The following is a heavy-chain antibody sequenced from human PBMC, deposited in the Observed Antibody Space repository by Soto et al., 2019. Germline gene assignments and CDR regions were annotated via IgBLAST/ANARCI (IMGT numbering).Heavy chain of an antibody. V-gene: IGHV4-31*02. CDR2: IYSSGST. CDR3: ARDGNDSSGYYASWYFDL. D-gene: IGHD3-22*01. Sequence: WTWIRQHPGKGLEWIGYIYSSGSTYYNPSLKSRVTISMATSKNQFSLKLSSVTAADTAVYYCARDGNDSSGYYASWYFDLWGRGTLVTVSS. J-gene: IGHJ2*01.